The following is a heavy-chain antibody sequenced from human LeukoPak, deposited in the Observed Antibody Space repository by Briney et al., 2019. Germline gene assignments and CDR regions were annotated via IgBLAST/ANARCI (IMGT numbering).Heavy chain of an antibody. CDR3: ARDPQWGNDILGWFDP. D-gene: IGHD2-8*01. CDR2: IYTSGST. Sequence: SETLSLTCTVSGGSISSYYWSWIRQPAGKGLEWIGRIYTSGSTNYNPSLKSRVTMSVDTSKNQFSLKLSSVTAADTAVYYCARDPQWGNDILGWFDPWGQGTLVTV. CDR1: GGSISSYY. V-gene: IGHV4-4*07. J-gene: IGHJ5*02.